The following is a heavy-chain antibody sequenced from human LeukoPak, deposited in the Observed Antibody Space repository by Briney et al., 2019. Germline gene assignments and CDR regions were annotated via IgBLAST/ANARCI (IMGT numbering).Heavy chain of an antibody. CDR3: ARGAYDILTEYYFDY. CDR1: GFTFSSYW. J-gene: IGHJ4*02. CDR2: IKQDGSET. V-gene: IGHV3-7*01. Sequence: AGGSLRLSCAASGFTFSSYWMSWVRQAPGKGLEWVANIKQDGSETYYVDSVKGRFTISRDNAKNSLYLQMNSLRAEDTAVYYCARGAYDILTEYYFDYWGQGTLVTVSS. D-gene: IGHD3-9*01.